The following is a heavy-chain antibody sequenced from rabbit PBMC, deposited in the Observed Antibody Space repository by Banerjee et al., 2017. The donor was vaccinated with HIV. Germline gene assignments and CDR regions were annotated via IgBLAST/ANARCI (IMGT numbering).Heavy chain of an antibody. V-gene: IGHV1S45*01. Sequence: QEQLKESGGGLVQPGGSLSLTCKASGFDFSSNAMCWVRQAPGKGLEWIACIYADSSGSTYYASWAKGRFTISKTSSTTVTLQMTSLTAADTATYFCARMDDYGEYYFNLWGPGTLVTVS. J-gene: IGHJ4*01. CDR1: GFDFSSNA. CDR3: ARMDDYGEYYFNL. CDR2: IYADSSGST. D-gene: IGHD2-1*01.